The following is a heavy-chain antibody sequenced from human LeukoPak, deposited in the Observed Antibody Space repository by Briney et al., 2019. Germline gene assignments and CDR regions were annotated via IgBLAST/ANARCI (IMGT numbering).Heavy chain of an antibody. CDR2: INHSGST. CDR3: ATPTRGYYGSGSFGY. D-gene: IGHD3-10*01. V-gene: IGHV4-39*07. J-gene: IGHJ4*02. Sequence: PSETLSLTCTVSGGSISSGSYYWSWIRQPPGKGLEWIGEINHSGSTNYNPSLKSRVTISVDTSKNQFSLKLSSVTAADTAVYYCATPTRGYYGSGSFGYWGQGTLVTVSS. CDR1: GGSISSGSYY.